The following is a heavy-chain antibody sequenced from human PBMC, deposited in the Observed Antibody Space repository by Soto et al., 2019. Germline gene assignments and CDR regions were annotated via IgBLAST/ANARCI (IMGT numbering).Heavy chain of an antibody. Sequence: ASVKVSCKASGYTFTNYGISWVRQAPGQGLEWMGWISAYNGNTNYAQKLQGRVTMTTDTSTSTAYMELRSLRSDDTAVYYCASSFTSSQWRYGMDVRGQGTTVTVSS. CDR2: ISAYNGNT. CDR3: ASSFTSSQWRYGMDV. D-gene: IGHD2-2*01. J-gene: IGHJ6*02. V-gene: IGHV1-18*01. CDR1: GYTFTNYG.